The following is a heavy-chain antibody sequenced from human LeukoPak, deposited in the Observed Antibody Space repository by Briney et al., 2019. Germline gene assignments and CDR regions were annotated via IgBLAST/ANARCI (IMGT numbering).Heavy chain of an antibody. CDR2: IYYSGST. CDR1: GGSISSSSYY. D-gene: IGHD1-26*01. V-gene: IGHV4-61*01. J-gene: IGHJ6*02. CDR3: ARDFRGNYGSRGMDV. Sequence: SETLSLTCTVSGGSISSSSYYWGWIRQPPGKGLEWIGYIYYSGSTNYNPSLKSRVTMSIDTSKNQFSLKLSSVTAADTAVYYCARDFRGNYGSRGMDVWGQGTTVTVSS.